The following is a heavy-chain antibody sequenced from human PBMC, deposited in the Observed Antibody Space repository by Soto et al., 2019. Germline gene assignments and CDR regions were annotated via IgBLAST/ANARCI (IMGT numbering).Heavy chain of an antibody. Sequence: SETLSLTCTVSGSSISSYYWSWIRQPPGKGLEWIGYIYYSGSTNYNPSLKSRVTISVDTSKNQFSLKLSSVTAADTAVYYCARRYSKYFQFDYWGQGTLVTVSS. V-gene: IGHV4-59*01. J-gene: IGHJ4*02. CDR2: IYYSGST. CDR1: GSSISSYY. D-gene: IGHD4-4*01. CDR3: ARRYSKYFQFDY.